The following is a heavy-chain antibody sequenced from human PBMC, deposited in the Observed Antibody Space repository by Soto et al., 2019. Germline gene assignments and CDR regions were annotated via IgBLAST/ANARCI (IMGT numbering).Heavy chain of an antibody. CDR1: GYTFTDYY. CDR3: ARRVGLYSCYDY. V-gene: IGHV1-3*01. D-gene: IGHD5-12*01. CDR2: INAGNGNT. J-gene: IGHJ4*02. Sequence: ASVKVSCKASGYTFTDYYMHWVRQAPGQGLEWMGWINAGNGNTKYSQKFQGRVTITRDTSASTAYMELSSLRSEDTAVYYCARRVGLYSCYDYWGQGTLVTVSS.